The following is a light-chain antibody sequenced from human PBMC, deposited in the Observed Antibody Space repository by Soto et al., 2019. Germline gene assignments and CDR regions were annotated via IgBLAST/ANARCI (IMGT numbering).Light chain of an antibody. V-gene: IGLV2-14*01. CDR1: SSDVGGYNY. CDR3: TSYTSSSTVV. Sequence: QSAVTQPASVAGSPGQSITISCTGTSSDVGGYNYVSWYQQHPGKAPKLMIYDVSNRPSGVSNRFSGSKSGNTASLTISGLHAEVESDYYCTSYTSSSTVVFGGGTKLTVL. J-gene: IGLJ2*01. CDR2: DVS.